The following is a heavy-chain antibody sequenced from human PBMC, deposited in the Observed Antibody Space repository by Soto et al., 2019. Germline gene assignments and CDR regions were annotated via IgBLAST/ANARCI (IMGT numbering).Heavy chain of an antibody. Sequence: QVQLQESGPGLVRPSETLSLTCTVSGGSISSYYWNWIRQAPGKGLEWIGYIHYSGNSDYNPSLKSRVTISVDTSKHQFSLKLSSVTAADTAVYYCARDRPYSSGHSFDYWGQGTLVTVSS. D-gene: IGHD6-25*01. CDR3: ARDRPYSSGHSFDY. J-gene: IGHJ4*02. V-gene: IGHV4-59*01. CDR2: IHYSGNS. CDR1: GGSISSYY.